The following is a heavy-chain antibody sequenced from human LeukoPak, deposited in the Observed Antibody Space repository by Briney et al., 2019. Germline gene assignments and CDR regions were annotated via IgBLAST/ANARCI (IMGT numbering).Heavy chain of an antibody. CDR3: AKDTSKRGIAVAGLIDS. CDR1: GFAFDDSA. Sequence: GGSLRLSCAASGFAFDDSALHWVRQAPGTGLEWVSLISGDGGKTYYADSVKGRFTISRDNSNNSLYLQMNSLRIEDIALYYCAKDTSKRGIAVAGLIDSWGQGTLVTVSS. J-gene: IGHJ4*02. D-gene: IGHD6-19*01. V-gene: IGHV3-43*02. CDR2: ISGDGGKT.